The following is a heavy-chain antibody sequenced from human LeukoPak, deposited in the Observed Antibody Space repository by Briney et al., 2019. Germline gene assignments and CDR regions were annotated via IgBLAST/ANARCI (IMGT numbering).Heavy chain of an antibody. CDR2: ISTNGGST. Sequence: GGSLRLSCSASGFTFSFYAMHWVRRAPGKGLEYVSGISTNGGSTYYADSVKGRFTISRDNSKNTLYLQMSSLRAEDTAVYYCVKVLSSSVATFPPDAFDIWGQGTMVTVSS. D-gene: IGHD5-12*01. J-gene: IGHJ3*02. V-gene: IGHV3-64D*06. CDR1: GFTFSFYA. CDR3: VKVLSSSVATFPPDAFDI.